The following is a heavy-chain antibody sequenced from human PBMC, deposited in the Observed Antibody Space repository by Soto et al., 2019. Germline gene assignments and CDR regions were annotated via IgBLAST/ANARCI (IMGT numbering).Heavy chain of an antibody. J-gene: IGHJ4*02. V-gene: IGHV3-30-3*01. CDR3: ARCCSYYYGSGSYYNGEFDY. D-gene: IGHD3-10*01. Sequence: PGGSLRLSCAASGFTFSSYAMHWVRQAPGKGLEWVAVISYDGSNKYYADSVKGRFTISRDNSKNTLYLQMNSLRAEDTAVYYCARCCSYYYGSGSYYNGEFDYWGQGTLVTVSS. CDR2: ISYDGSNK. CDR1: GFTFSSYA.